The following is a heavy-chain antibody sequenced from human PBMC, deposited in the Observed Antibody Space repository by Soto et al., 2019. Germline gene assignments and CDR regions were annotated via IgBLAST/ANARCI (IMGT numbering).Heavy chain of an antibody. Sequence: SETLSLTCAVYGGSFSGYYWSWIRQPPGKGLEWIGEINHSGSTNYNPSLKSRVTISVDTSKNQFSLKLSSVTAADTAVYYCARGQHAHGYRVYYYYGMDVWGQGTTVTVSS. J-gene: IGHJ6*02. CDR2: INHSGST. CDR3: ARGQHAHGYRVYYYYGMDV. V-gene: IGHV4-34*01. D-gene: IGHD5-12*01. CDR1: GGSFSGYY.